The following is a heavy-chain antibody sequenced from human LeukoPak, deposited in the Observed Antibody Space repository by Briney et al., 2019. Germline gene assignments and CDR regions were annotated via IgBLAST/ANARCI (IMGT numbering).Heavy chain of an antibody. CDR1: GFTFTNHW. V-gene: IGHV3-7*01. CDR2: INQDGSER. J-gene: IGHJ4*02. Sequence: GGSLRLSCATSGFTFTNHWMSWVRQAPGKGLECVANINQDGSERNYVDSVKGRFTISRDNAKNSLYLQMNSLRVEDTAVYYCGQDYWGQGTLVAVSP. CDR3: GQDY.